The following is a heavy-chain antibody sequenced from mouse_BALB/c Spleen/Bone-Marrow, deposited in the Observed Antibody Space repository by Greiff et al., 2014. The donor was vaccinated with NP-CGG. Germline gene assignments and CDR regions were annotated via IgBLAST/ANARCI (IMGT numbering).Heavy chain of an antibody. D-gene: IGHD2-14*01. Sequence: VHVKQSGAELVKPGASVKLSCTASGFNIKDTYMHWVKQRPEQGLEWIGRIDPANGNTKYDPKFQGEATITADTSSNTAYLQLSSLTSEDTAVYYCASYRYAWYFDVWGAGTTVTVSS. CDR1: GFNIKDTY. V-gene: IGHV14-3*02. CDR3: ASYRYAWYFDV. J-gene: IGHJ1*01. CDR2: IDPANGNT.